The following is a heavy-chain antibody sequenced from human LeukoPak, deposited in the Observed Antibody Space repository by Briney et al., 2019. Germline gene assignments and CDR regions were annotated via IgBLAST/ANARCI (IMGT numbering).Heavy chain of an antibody. CDR2: ISISGDRT. V-gene: IGHV3-23*01. Sequence: GGSLRLSCAASGFAFSSHAMTWVRQAPGKGLEWVSAISISGDRTYYAHSVKGRFTISRDNSKNTVYLQMDSLRAEDTAVYYCANEIRPNDYWGQGTLVTVSS. CDR1: GFAFSSHA. J-gene: IGHJ4*02. D-gene: IGHD4-17*01. CDR3: ANEIRPNDY.